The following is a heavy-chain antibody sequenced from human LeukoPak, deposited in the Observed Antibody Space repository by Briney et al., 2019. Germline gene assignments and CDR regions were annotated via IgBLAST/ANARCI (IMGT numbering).Heavy chain of an antibody. CDR2: LYSGGST. D-gene: IGHD3-3*01. V-gene: IGHV3-53*01. CDR3: ARDGFLEWSAPYYYYGMDV. Sequence: PGGSLRLSCAASGFTLSSNYMRWVGQAPGEGVEWVSVLYSGGSTYYPDSGKGRFTISRDNSKNTLYLQMNSLRAEDTAVYYCARDGFLEWSAPYYYYGMDVWGQGTTVTVSS. J-gene: IGHJ6*02. CDR1: GFTLSSNY.